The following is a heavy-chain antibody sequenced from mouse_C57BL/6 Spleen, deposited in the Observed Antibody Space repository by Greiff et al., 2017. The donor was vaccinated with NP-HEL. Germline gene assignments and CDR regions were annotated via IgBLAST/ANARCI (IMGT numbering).Heavy chain of an antibody. CDR2: IDPSDSYT. CDR1: GYTFTSYW. D-gene: IGHD1-1*01. V-gene: IGHV1-50*01. Sequence: QVQLQQPGAELVKPGASVKLSCKASGYTFTSYWMQWVKQRPGQGLEWIGEIDPSDSYTNYNQKFKGKATLTVDTSSSTAYMQLSSLTSEDSAVYDCARPYNYGSSSSWFGYGGQGTLVTVSA. CDR3: ARPYNYGSSSSWFGY. J-gene: IGHJ3*01.